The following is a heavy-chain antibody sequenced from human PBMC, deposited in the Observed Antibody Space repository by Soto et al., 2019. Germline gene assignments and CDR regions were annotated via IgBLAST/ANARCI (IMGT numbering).Heavy chain of an antibody. CDR2: ISYDGSNK. J-gene: IGHJ4*02. V-gene: IGHV3-30-3*01. Sequence: QVQLVESGGGVVQPGRSLRLSCAASGFTFSSYAMHWVRQAPGKGLEWVAVISYDGSNKYYADSVKGRFTISRDNSKNTLYLQMNSLRAEDTAVYYCARDTPSYQPLGAPGGYWGQGTLVTVSS. CDR1: GFTFSSYA. CDR3: ARDTPSYQPLGAPGGY. D-gene: IGHD2-2*01.